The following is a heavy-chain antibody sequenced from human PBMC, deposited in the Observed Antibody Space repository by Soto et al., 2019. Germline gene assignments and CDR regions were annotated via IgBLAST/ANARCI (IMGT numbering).Heavy chain of an antibody. Sequence: QVQLVESGGGVVQPGRSLRLSCAASGFTFSSYAMHWVRQAPGKGLEWVAVISYDGSNKYYADSVKGRFTISRDNSKNPLYLQMNSLRAEDTAVYYCAREGMSAVTTAWDYWGQGTLVTVSS. D-gene: IGHD4-17*01. CDR3: AREGMSAVTTAWDY. CDR1: GFTFSSYA. J-gene: IGHJ4*02. V-gene: IGHV3-30-3*01. CDR2: ISYDGSNK.